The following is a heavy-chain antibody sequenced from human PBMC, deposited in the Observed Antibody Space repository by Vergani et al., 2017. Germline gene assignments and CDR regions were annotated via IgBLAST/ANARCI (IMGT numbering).Heavy chain of an antibody. D-gene: IGHD3-9*01. CDR3: ARVMYRDEASTGYRLEGKDI. CDR2: IYSTGST. V-gene: IGHV4-61*01. Sequence: QVQLQESGPGLVKPSETLSLTCTVSGASVNRANYYWSWIRQSPGKGLEWIGYIYSTGSTNYNPSLNSRVTMSVDTSKNQFSLKLRSVTAADTAVYFCARVMYRDEASTGYRLEGKDIWGQGTTVTISS. CDR1: GASVNRANYY. J-gene: IGHJ6*02.